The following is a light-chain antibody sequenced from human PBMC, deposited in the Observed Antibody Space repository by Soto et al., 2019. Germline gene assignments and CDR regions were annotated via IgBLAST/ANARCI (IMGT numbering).Light chain of an antibody. J-gene: IGKJ2*02. CDR3: QQSFFMPRT. V-gene: IGKV1-39*01. CDR2: DAS. CDR1: RNIWTY. Sequence: DVQMTQSPSSLSASVGDRVTITCRSSRNIWTYLNWYQQKAGKAPSLLIYDASTLQAGVPSRFSGSGSGTDFSLTISSVQPEAFASYYCQQSFFMPRTFRQGTQLEIK.